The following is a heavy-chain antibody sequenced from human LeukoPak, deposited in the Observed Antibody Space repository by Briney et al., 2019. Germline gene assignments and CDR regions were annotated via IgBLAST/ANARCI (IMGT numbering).Heavy chain of an antibody. Sequence: GGSLRLSCTASGFTFSSSAMSWVRQAPGKGLEWVSAISGSGGSTHYADSVKGRFTISRDNSKDTLYLQMISLRAEDTAVYYCAKVVYYYDSSGYYWGYFDYWGQGTLVTVSS. CDR2: ISGSGGST. CDR1: GFTFSSSA. J-gene: IGHJ4*02. CDR3: AKVVYYYDSSGYYWGYFDY. D-gene: IGHD3-22*01. V-gene: IGHV3-23*01.